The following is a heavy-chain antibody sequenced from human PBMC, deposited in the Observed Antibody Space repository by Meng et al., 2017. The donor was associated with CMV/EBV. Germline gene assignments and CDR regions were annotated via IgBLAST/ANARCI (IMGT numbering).Heavy chain of an antibody. CDR1: GFTFSSYS. CDR2: ISSSSSYT. Sequence: GESLKISCAASGFTFSSYSIIWVRQSPGKGLEWVSSISSSSSYTFYIDSVKGRSTISRDNAKNLVYLQMNSLRAEDTAMYYCARVLEDVVVVVPNYYYGMDVWGQGTTVTVSS. D-gene: IGHD2-15*01. J-gene: IGHJ6*01. V-gene: IGHV3-21*01. CDR3: ARVLEDVVVVVPNYYYGMDV.